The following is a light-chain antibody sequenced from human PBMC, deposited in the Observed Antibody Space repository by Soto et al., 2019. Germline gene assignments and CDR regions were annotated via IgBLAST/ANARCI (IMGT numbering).Light chain of an antibody. V-gene: IGKV3-15*01. CDR3: QQYTNWPFT. J-gene: IGKJ3*01. CDR2: GAS. CDR1: QSVGDN. Sequence: EMVLTQSPATLSVSPGERATLSCRASQSVGDNLAWYQQKPGQPPRLLIYGASTRATGFSARFSGSGSGTEFTLTISSLQSEDFAVYYCQQYTNWPFTFGPGTKVDFK.